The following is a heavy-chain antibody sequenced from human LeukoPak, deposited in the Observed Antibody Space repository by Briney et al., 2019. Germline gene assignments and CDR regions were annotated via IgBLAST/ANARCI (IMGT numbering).Heavy chain of an antibody. J-gene: IGHJ6*02. CDR3: ARAGYCSSTSCLVYYYYGMDV. V-gene: IGHV3-74*01. CDR1: GFTFSSYW. CDR2: INSDGSST. Sequence: GGSLRLSCAASGFTFSSYWMHWVRQAPGKGLVWVSRINSDGSSTSYADSVKGRFTISRDNAKNTLYLQMNSLRAEDTAVYYCARAGYCSSTSCLVYYYYGMDVWGQGTTVTVSS. D-gene: IGHD2-2*03.